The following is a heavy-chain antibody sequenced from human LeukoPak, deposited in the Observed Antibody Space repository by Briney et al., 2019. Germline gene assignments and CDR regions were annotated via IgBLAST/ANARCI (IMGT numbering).Heavy chain of an antibody. CDR1: KYNFANYW. J-gene: IGHJ3*02. Sequence: GESLKISCKASKYNFANYWIGWVRQMPGKGLEYMGLIYPGDFDTRYSPSFQGQVTISADKSTTTAFLQWSGLKASDTAIYYCARNVGYPYGAFDMWGRGTLVTVSS. CDR3: ARNVGYPYGAFDM. D-gene: IGHD5-18*01. V-gene: IGHV5-51*01. CDR2: IYPGDFDT.